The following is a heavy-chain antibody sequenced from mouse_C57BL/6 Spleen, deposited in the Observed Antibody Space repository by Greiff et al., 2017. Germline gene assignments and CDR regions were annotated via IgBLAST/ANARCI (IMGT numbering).Heavy chain of an antibody. CDR2: IDPEDGDT. D-gene: IGHD2-4*01. J-gene: IGHJ3*01. CDR1: GFNIKDYY. Sequence: VQLQQSGAELVRPGASVKLSCTASGFNIKDYYMHWVKQRPEQGLEWIGRIDPEDGDTEYAPKFQGKATMTADTSSNTAYLQLSSLTSEDTAVYYCTIYDYDGGFAYWGQGTLVTVSA. V-gene: IGHV14-1*01. CDR3: TIYDYDGGFAY.